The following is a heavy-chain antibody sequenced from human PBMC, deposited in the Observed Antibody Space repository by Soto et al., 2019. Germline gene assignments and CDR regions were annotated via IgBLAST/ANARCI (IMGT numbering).Heavy chain of an antibody. CDR1: GFTFNDAW. CDR3: VHESYFYSDWR. D-gene: IGHD4-17*01. J-gene: IGHJ4*02. V-gene: IGHV3-15*01. CDR2: IKRKTDGGTT. Sequence: PGGSLRLSCAASGFTFNDAWMSWVRQAPGKGLEWVGRIKRKTDGGTTDYAAPVKSRFTISRDDLQSTLQLQMNSLQTDDTGVYYCVHESYFYSDWRWGQGTPVTVSS.